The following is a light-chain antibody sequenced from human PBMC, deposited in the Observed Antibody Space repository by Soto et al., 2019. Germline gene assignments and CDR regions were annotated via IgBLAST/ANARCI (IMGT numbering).Light chain of an antibody. Sequence: ENVLTQSPGTLSLSPGERATLSCRASQSVGSSYLAWYQQKPGQAPRLLIYSTSSRATGIPDRFSGSGSGTDFTLTISRLEPEDFAVYYCQQYDSTIWTFGQGTKVEIK. CDR2: STS. V-gene: IGKV3-20*01. CDR3: QQYDSTIWT. CDR1: QSVGSSY. J-gene: IGKJ1*01.